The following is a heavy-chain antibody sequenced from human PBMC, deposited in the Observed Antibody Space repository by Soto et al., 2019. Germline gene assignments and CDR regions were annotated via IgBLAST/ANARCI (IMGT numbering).Heavy chain of an antibody. Sequence: PSQTLSLTCAISGDSVSSNSAAWNWIRQSPSRGLEWLGRTYYRSKWYNDYAVSVKSRITINPDTSKNQFPLQLNSVTPEDTAVYYCASGYQLLSRPPNWFDPWGQGTLVTVSS. D-gene: IGHD2-2*01. CDR2: TYYRSKWYN. CDR3: ASGYQLLSRPPNWFDP. J-gene: IGHJ5*02. V-gene: IGHV6-1*01. CDR1: GDSVSSNSAA.